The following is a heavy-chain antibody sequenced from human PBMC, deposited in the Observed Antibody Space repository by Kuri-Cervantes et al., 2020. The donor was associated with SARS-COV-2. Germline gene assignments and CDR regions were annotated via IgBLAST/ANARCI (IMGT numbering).Heavy chain of an antibody. D-gene: IGHD6-13*01. Sequence: ASVKVSCKASGYTLTSYGISWVRQAPGQGLEWMGWISAYNGNTNYAQKLQGRVTMTTDTSTSTAYMEMRSLRSDDTAVYYCARDHMQLKGMDVWGQGTTVTVSS. J-gene: IGHJ6*02. V-gene: IGHV1-18*04. CDR1: GYTLTSYG. CDR2: ISAYNGNT. CDR3: ARDHMQLKGMDV.